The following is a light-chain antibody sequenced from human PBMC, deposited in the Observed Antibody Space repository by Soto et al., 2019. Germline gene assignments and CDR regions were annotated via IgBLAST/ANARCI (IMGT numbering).Light chain of an antibody. CDR1: SSDVGSYNR. J-gene: IGLJ1*01. CDR2: EVS. Sequence: QSALTQPPSVSGSPGQSVTTSCTGTSSDVGSYNRVSWYQQPPGTAPKLMIYEVSNRPSGVPDRFSGSKSGNTASLTISGLQAEDEADYYCSLYTSSSTFVFGTGTKGTVL. CDR3: SLYTSSSTFV. V-gene: IGLV2-18*01.